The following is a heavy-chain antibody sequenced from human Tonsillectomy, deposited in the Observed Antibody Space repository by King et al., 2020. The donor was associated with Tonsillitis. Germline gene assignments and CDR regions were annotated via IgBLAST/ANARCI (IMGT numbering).Heavy chain of an antibody. D-gene: IGHD3-16*02. CDR2: INPSDSFT. CDR3: ARIIMITFGGVLVGNWFDS. J-gene: IGHJ5*01. V-gene: IGHV5-10-1*03. CDR1: GYSFPNYW. Sequence: QLVQSGAEVKKPGESLKISYQGSGYSFPNYWIIWVRQMPGKGLEWMGRINPSDSFTDYSPSFQGHVTVSVDKSISTAYLHWSSLKSSDTAIYYCARIIMITFGGVLVGNWFDSWGQGTLVTVSS.